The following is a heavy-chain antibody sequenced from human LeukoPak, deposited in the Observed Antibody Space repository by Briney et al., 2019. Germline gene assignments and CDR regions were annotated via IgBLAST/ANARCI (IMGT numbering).Heavy chain of an antibody. V-gene: IGHV4-34*01. CDR1: GGSFSGYY. CDR2: INHSGST. J-gene: IGHJ4*02. D-gene: IGHD3-10*01. Sequence: SETLSLTCAAYGGSFSGYYWSWIRQPPGKGLEWIGEINHSGSTNYNPSLKSRVTISVDTSKNQFSLKLNSVTAADTAVYYCARGHHYYGSGSYFDYWGQGTLVTVSS. CDR3: ARGHHYYGSGSYFDY.